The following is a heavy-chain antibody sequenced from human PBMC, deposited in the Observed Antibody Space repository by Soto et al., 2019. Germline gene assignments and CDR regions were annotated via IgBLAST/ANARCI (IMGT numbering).Heavy chain of an antibody. J-gene: IGHJ3*02. CDR2: ISGSGGST. CDR3: AKDIGYCRSTSCYNPTNDAFDI. Sequence: PGGSLRLSCAASGFTFSSYAMSWVRQAPGKGLEWVSAISGSGGSTYYADSVKGRFTISRDNSKNTLYLQMNSLRAEDTAVYYCAKDIGYCRSTSCYNPTNDAFDIWGQGTMVTVSS. V-gene: IGHV3-23*01. D-gene: IGHD2-2*02. CDR1: GFTFSSYA.